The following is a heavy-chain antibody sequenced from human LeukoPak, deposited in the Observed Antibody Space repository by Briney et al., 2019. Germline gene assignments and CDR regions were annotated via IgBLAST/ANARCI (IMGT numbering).Heavy chain of an antibody. CDR3: AKDYCSSTSCPNDYYYYGMDV. CDR1: GFTFSSYA. D-gene: IGHD2-2*01. V-gene: IGHV3-23*01. Sequence: GGSLRLSCAASGFTFSSYAMSWVRQAPGKGLEWVSAISGSGGSTYYADSVKGRFTISRDNSKNTLYLQMNSLRAEDTAVYYCAKDYCSSTSCPNDYYYYGMDVWGQGTTVTVSS. CDR2: ISGSGGST. J-gene: IGHJ6*02.